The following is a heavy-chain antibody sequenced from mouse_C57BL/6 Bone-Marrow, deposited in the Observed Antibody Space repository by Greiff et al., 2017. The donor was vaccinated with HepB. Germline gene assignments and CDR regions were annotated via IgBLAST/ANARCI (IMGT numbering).Heavy chain of an antibody. CDR1: GYTFTSYW. Sequence: EVQLQESGTVLARPGASVKMSCKTSGYTFTSYWMHWVKQRPGQGLEWIGAIYPGNSDTSYNQKFKGKAKLTAVTSASTAYMELSSLTNEDSAVYYCTRSTMVTAYYAMDYWGQGTSVTVSS. D-gene: IGHD2-2*01. V-gene: IGHV1-5*01. CDR2: IYPGNSDT. CDR3: TRSTMVTAYYAMDY. J-gene: IGHJ4*01.